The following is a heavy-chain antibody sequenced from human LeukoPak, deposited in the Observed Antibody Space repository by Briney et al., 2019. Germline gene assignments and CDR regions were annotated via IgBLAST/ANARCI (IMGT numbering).Heavy chain of an antibody. Sequence: SQTLSLTCAISGDSVSSDSAAWNWIRQSPSRGLEWLGRTYYRSQWYNDYAVSVKSRINLNSDTSKNQFSLQLKSVTPEDTAVYYCARINYRAGYEEAFDYWGQGTLVTVSS. CDR3: ARINYRAGYEEAFDY. CDR1: GDSVSSDSAA. J-gene: IGHJ4*02. CDR2: TYYRSQWYN. D-gene: IGHD5-12*01. V-gene: IGHV6-1*01.